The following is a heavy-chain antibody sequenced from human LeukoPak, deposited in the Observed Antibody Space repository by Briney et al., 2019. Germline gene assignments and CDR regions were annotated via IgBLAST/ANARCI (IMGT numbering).Heavy chain of an antibody. CDR1: GFTFSDYY. J-gene: IGHJ5*02. D-gene: IGHD2-15*01. CDR2: ISSSGSTI. Sequence: PGGSLRLSCAASGFTFSDYYMSWIRQAPGKGLEWVSYISSSGSTIYYADSVKGRFTISRDNAKNTLYLRMNSLRAEDTAVYYCARGAYCSGGSCYIRGKYNWFDPWGQGTLVTVSS. V-gene: IGHV3-11*04. CDR3: ARGAYCSGGSCYIRGKYNWFDP.